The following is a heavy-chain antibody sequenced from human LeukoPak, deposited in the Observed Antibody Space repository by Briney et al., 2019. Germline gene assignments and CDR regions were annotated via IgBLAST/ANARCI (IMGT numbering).Heavy chain of an antibody. CDR2: ISYDGSNK. D-gene: IGHD2-2*01. V-gene: IGHV3-30-3*01. CDR1: GFTFSSYA. J-gene: IGHJ4*02. Sequence: GRSLRLSCAASGFTFSSYAMHWVRQAPGKGLEWVAVISYDGSNKYYADSVKGRFTISRDNSKNTLYLQTNSLRAEDTAVYYCARGLGYCSSTSCPDYWGQGTLVTVSS. CDR3: ARGLGYCSSTSCPDY.